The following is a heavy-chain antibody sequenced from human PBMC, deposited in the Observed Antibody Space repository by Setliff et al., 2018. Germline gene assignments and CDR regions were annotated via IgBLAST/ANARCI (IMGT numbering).Heavy chain of an antibody. Sequence: PSETLSLTCTVSGDSINSRFFYWSWIRQPAGKGLEWVGRVSGSGSASYNPSLRSRLTVSLDTSKSQFSLKLTSLTAADTAVYYCAREDWNGNAFDIWGPGTMVTVS. CDR3: AREDWNGNAFDI. CDR2: VSGSGSA. CDR1: GDSINSRFFY. J-gene: IGHJ3*02. V-gene: IGHV4-61*02. D-gene: IGHD1-1*01.